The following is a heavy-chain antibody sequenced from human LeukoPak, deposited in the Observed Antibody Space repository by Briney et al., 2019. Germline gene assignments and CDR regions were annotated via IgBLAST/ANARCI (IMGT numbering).Heavy chain of an antibody. CDR3: ARDSQGVYSSSWFFDY. V-gene: IGHV3-48*03. D-gene: IGHD6-6*01. Sequence: GGSLRLSCAASGFTFSSYEMNWVRQAPGKGLEWVSYISSSGSTIYYADSVKGRFTISRDNAKNSLYLQMNSLRAEDTAVYYCARDSQGVYSSSWFFDYWGQGTLVTVSS. CDR1: GFTFSSYE. J-gene: IGHJ4*02. CDR2: ISSSGSTI.